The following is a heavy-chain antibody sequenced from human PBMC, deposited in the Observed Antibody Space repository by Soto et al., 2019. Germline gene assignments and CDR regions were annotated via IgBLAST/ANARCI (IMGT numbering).Heavy chain of an antibody. J-gene: IGHJ4*02. Sequence: EVQLVESGGGLVKPGGSLRLSCAASGFTFDNAWMSWVRQAPGKGLEWVGRIKSKTDGGTADYAAPVKGRFTISRDDSKNTLFLQMNSLKTEDTAGYYCTTDRGHMYDFDYWGQGTLVPVSS. CDR2: IKSKTDGGTA. V-gene: IGHV3-15*01. CDR3: TTDRGHMYDFDY. D-gene: IGHD2-8*01. CDR1: GFTFDNAW.